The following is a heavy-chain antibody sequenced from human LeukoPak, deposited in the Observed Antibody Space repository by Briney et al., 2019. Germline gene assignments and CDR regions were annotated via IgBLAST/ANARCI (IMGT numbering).Heavy chain of an antibody. J-gene: IGHJ4*02. Sequence: SETLSLTCAVYGGSFSGYYWSWIRQPPGKGLEWIGEINHSRSTNYNPSLKSRVTISVDTSKNQFSLKLSSVTAADTAVYYCARGFYDILTGPDGGYFDYWGQGTLVTLSS. CDR1: GGSFSGYY. CDR3: ARGFYDILTGPDGGYFDY. CDR2: INHSRST. D-gene: IGHD3-9*01. V-gene: IGHV4-34*01.